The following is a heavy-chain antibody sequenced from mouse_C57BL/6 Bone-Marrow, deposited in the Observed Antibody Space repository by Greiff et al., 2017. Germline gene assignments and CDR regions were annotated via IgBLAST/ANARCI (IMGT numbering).Heavy chain of an antibody. CDR3: ARKGGWPRWYFDV. CDR2: IDPSDSET. V-gene: IGHV1-52*01. Sequence: VQLQQPGAELVRPGSSVKLSCKASGYTFTSYWMHWVKQRPIQGLEWIGNIDPSDSETHYNQKFKDKATLTVDKSSSTAYMQLSSLTSEDSAVYYCARKGGWPRWYFDVWGTGTTVTVSS. CDR1: GYTFTSYW. J-gene: IGHJ1*03. D-gene: IGHD2-3*01.